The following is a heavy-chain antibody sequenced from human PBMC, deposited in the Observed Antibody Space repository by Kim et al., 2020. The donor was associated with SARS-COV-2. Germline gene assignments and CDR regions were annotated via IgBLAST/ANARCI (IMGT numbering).Heavy chain of an antibody. J-gene: IGHJ4*02. V-gene: IGHV3-21*01. CDR3: ARDRSGVVVPAASH. CDR1: GFTFSSYS. D-gene: IGHD2-2*01. CDR2: ISSSSSYI. Sequence: GGSLRLSCAASGFTFSSYSMNWVRQAPGKGLEWVSSISSSSSYIYYADSVKGRFTISRDNAKNSLYLQMNSLRAEDTAVYYCARDRSGVVVPAASHWGQGTLVTVSS.